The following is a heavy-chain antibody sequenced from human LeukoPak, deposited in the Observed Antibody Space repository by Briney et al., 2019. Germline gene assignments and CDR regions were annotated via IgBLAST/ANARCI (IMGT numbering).Heavy chain of an antibody. Sequence: GASVKVSCKASGYTFTGYYMHWVRQAPGQGLEWMGWINPNSGGTNYAQKFQGRVTMTRDASISTAYMELSRLRSDDTAVYYCAGDLHTIFGVTNWFDPWGQGTLVTVSS. CDR2: INPNSGGT. D-gene: IGHD3-3*01. J-gene: IGHJ5*02. V-gene: IGHV1-2*02. CDR3: AGDLHTIFGVTNWFDP. CDR1: GYTFTGYY.